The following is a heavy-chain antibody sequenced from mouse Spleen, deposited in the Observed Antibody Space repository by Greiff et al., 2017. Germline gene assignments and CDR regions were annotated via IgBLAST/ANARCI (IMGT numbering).Heavy chain of an antibody. D-gene: IGHD2-4*01. CDR1: GYTFTSYW. CDR2: INPSNGGT. Sequence: QVQLQQPGTELVKPGASVTLSCKASGYTFTSYWMHWVKQRPGQGHEWIGNINPSNGGTNYNEKFKSKVTLTVDKSSSTAYLQLSSLTSEDSAVDYCARSDYDYDGGSWFAYWGQGTLVTVSA. J-gene: IGHJ3*01. V-gene: IGHV1-53*01. CDR3: ARSDYDYDGGSWFAY.